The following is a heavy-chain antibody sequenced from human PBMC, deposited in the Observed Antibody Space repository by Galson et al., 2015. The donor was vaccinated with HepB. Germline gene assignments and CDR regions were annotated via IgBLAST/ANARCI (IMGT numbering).Heavy chain of an antibody. D-gene: IGHD2-8*01. Sequence: SVKVSCKASGGTFSSYAISWVRQAPGQGLEWMGGIIPIFGTANYAQKFQGRVTITADESTSTAYMELSSLRSEDTAVYYCARDCMRARTNGVCPAFDIWGQGTMVTVSS. V-gene: IGHV1-69*13. CDR1: GGTFSSYA. CDR2: IIPIFGTA. J-gene: IGHJ3*02. CDR3: ARDCMRARTNGVCPAFDI.